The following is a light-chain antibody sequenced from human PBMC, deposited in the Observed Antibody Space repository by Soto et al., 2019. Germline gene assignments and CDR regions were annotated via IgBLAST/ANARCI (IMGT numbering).Light chain of an antibody. V-gene: IGKV3-20*01. J-gene: IGKJ2*03. Sequence: EIVLTQSPGTLSLSPGERATLSCRASQSINSNYLAWYQQKPGQAPRLLIYDASSRATGIPDRFSGSGSGTDFTLTISRLEPEDFAVYYCQQQYDNSPMYSFGQGTKVDIK. CDR2: DAS. CDR1: QSINSNY. CDR3: QQQYDNSPMYS.